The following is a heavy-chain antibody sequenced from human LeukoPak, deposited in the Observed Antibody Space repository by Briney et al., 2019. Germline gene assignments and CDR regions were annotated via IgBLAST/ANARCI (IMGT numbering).Heavy chain of an antibody. V-gene: IGHV4-39*01. J-gene: IGHJ4*02. D-gene: IGHD1-26*01. CDR2: IYYSGST. Sequence: PSETLSLTCTVSGGSISSSSYYWDWIRQPPGKGLEWFGSIYYSGSTYYNPSLKSRVTISVDTSKNQFSLKLSSVTAADTAVYYCARLYSGSYYDDYWGQGTLVSVSS. CDR3: ARLYSGSYYDDY. CDR1: GGSISSSSYY.